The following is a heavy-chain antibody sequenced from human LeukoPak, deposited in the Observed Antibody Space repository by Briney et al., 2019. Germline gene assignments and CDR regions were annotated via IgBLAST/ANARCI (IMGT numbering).Heavy chain of an antibody. J-gene: IGHJ6*02. CDR3: ATFGVLEYYYGMDV. CDR2: FDPEDGET. Sequence: ASVKVSCKVSGYTLTELSMHWVRQAPGKGLEWMGGFDPEDGETIYAQKFQGRATMTEDTSTDIAYMELSGLRSEDTAVYYCATFGVLEYYYGMDVWGQGTTVTVSS. V-gene: IGHV1-24*01. CDR1: GYTLTELS. D-gene: IGHD3-16*01.